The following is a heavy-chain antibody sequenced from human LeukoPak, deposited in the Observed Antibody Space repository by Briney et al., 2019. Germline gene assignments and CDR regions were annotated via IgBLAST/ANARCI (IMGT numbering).Heavy chain of an antibody. V-gene: IGHV4-59*08. CDR2: IYYSGST. CDR1: GGSISSYY. D-gene: IGHD6-13*01. J-gene: IGHJ6*03. CDR3: ARQPVEVAATVTKREYYYYYYMDV. Sequence: SETLSLTCTVSGGSISSYYWSWIRQPPGQGLEWIGYIYYSGSTNYNPSLKSRVTISVDTSKNQFSLKLSSVTAADTAVYYCARQPVEVAATVTKREYYYYYYMDVWGKGTTVTISS.